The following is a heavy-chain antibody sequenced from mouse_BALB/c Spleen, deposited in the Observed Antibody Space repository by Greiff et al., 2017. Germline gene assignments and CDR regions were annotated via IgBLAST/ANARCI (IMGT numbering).Heavy chain of an antibody. CDR3: ARERYDFYAMDY. Sequence: DVKLVESGGGLVKPGGSLKLSCAASGFTFSSYAMSWVRQSPEKRLEWVAEISSGGSYTYYPDTVTGRFTISRDNAKNTLYLEMSSLRSEDTAMYYCARERYDFYAMDYWGQGTSVTVSS. CDR2: ISSGGSYT. V-gene: IGHV5-9-4*01. D-gene: IGHD1-1*02. CDR1: GFTFSSYA. J-gene: IGHJ4*01.